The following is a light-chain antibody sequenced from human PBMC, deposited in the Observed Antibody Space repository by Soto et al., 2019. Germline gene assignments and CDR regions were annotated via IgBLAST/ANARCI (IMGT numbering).Light chain of an antibody. Sequence: DIQMTQSPSSLSASVGDRVTITCRASQSITGYLNWYQQKPGKAPKLLIYAASSLQSGVPSRFSGSGSGTDFTLNISSLQRDDFATYFCQQRLGIPYTFGQGTRLETK. CDR1: QSITGY. J-gene: IGKJ2*01. V-gene: IGKV1-39*01. CDR3: QQRLGIPYT. CDR2: AAS.